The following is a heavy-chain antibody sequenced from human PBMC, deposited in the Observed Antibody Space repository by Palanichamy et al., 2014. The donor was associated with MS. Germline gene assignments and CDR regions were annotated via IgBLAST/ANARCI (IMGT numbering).Heavy chain of an antibody. CDR2: ISAYNGNT. D-gene: IGHD3-16*01. V-gene: IGHV1-18*01. CDR1: GYTFTSYG. Sequence: QVQLVQSGAEVKKPGASVKVSCKASGYTFTSYGISWVRQAPGQGLEWMGWISAYNGNTNYAQKVQGRVTMTTDTSTSTAYMELRSLRSDDTAVYYCARDPPIMRSVQQGEYGMDVWGQGTTVTVSS. J-gene: IGHJ6*02. CDR3: ARDPPIMRSVQQGEYGMDV.